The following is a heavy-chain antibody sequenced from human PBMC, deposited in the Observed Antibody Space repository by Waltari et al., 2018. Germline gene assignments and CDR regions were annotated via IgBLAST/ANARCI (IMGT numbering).Heavy chain of an antibody. J-gene: IGHJ3*02. D-gene: IGHD1-26*01. V-gene: IGHV3-74*01. CDR1: GFTLRNSW. CDR2: ISPDGSST. Sequence: EVQLVESGGGLVQPGGTVRLACAASGFTLRNSWMHWVRQAPGKGRTWVSRISPDGSSTRYADSVMGRITISRDNAKNTVYLQMNSLTVEDTAVYYCIKERVEWSRAFEMWGQGTMVTVSS. CDR3: IKERVEWSRAFEM.